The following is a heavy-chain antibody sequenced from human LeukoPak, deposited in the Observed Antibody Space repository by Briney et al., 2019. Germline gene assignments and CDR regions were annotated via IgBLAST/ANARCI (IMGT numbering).Heavy chain of an antibody. CDR1: GGSISSSSYY. J-gene: IGHJ4*02. V-gene: IGHV4-39*01. CDR2: IYYSGST. Sequence: SQTLSLTCTVSGGSISSSSYYWGWIRQPPGKGLEWIGSIYYSGSTYYNPSLKSRVTISVDTSKNQFSLKLSSVTAADTAVYYCARQVTVGSFFDYWGQGTLVTVSS. D-gene: IGHD2-21*02. CDR3: ARQVTVGSFFDY.